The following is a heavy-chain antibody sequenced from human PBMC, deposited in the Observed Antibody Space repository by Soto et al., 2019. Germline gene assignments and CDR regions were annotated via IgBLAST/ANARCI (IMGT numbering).Heavy chain of an antibody. D-gene: IGHD3-22*01. CDR2: IYSGGST. J-gene: IGHJ4*02. Sequence: EVQLVESGGGLVQPGGSLRLSCAASGFTVSSNYMSWVRQAPGKGLEWVSVIYSGGSTYYADSVKGRFTISRDNSKNTLYLQMNSLRAEDTAVYYCARGRHNFPDYYYDSSGYYYPAYWGQGTLVTVSS. CDR3: ARGRHNFPDYYYDSSGYYYPAY. V-gene: IGHV3-66*01. CDR1: GFTVSSNY.